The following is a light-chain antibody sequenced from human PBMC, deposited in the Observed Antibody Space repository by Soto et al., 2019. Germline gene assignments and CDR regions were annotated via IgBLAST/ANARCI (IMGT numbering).Light chain of an antibody. J-gene: IGLJ2*01. V-gene: IGLV2-14*01. Sequence: QSALTQPASVSGSPGQSITISCTGTSGDVGVYNLVSWYQQHPGKAPKLIIYEVNNRPSGVSSRFSGSKSANTASLTISGLQTEDEADYYCSSYTSSTTVVFGGGTKVTVL. CDR3: SSYTSSTTVV. CDR1: SGDVGVYNL. CDR2: EVN.